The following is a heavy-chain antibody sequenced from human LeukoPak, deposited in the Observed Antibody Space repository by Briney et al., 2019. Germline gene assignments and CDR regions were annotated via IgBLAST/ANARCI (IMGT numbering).Heavy chain of an antibody. Sequence: PGGSLRLSCAASGFTFSSYGMHWVRQAPGKGLEGVAVIWYDGSNKYYADSVKGRFTISRDNSKNKLYLQMNSLRAEDTAVYYCARDGDGYNRGYFDYWGQGTLVTVSS. CDR3: ARDGDGYNRGYFDY. CDR1: GFTFSSYG. D-gene: IGHD5-24*01. J-gene: IGHJ4*02. V-gene: IGHV3-33*01. CDR2: IWYDGSNK.